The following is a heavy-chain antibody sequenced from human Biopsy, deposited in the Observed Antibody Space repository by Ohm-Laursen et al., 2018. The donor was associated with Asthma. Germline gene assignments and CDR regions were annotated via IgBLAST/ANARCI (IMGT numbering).Heavy chain of an antibody. V-gene: IGHV4-59*07. Sequence: SDTLSLTCSVYGGCISSFYWSWIRQSPEKGLEWMGYVYWTGSTNYNPSLKSRITMSVDTSKNRMFLELTSVTAAGTAIYYCVRAVRNEQWLAPFDYWGQGKPVTVSS. CDR1: GGCISSFY. J-gene: IGHJ4*02. D-gene: IGHD6-19*01. CDR3: VRAVRNEQWLAPFDY. CDR2: VYWTGST.